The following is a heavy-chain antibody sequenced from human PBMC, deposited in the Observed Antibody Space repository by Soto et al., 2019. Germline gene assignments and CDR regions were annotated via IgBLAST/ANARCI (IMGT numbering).Heavy chain of an antibody. CDR1: GGSISSGGYY. D-gene: IGHD3-22*01. CDR2: IYYSGST. CDR3: ARGGYPYYYDSRGSIGVGGMDV. Sequence: PSETLSLTCTVSGGSISSGGYYWSWIRQHPGKGLEWIGYIYYSGSTYYNPSLKSRVTISVDTSKNQFSLKLSSVTAADTAVYYCARGGYPYYYDSRGSIGVGGMDVWGQGTTVTVSS. V-gene: IGHV4-31*03. J-gene: IGHJ6*02.